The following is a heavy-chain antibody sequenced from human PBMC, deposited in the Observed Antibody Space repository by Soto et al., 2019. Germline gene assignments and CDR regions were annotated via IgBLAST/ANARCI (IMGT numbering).Heavy chain of an antibody. CDR3: ATEDSMNWTHDY. V-gene: IGHV4-4*02. Sequence: QVQLQESGPGVVKPSGTLSLTCVVSGGSISDTHVWSWVRQPPGKGLEWIGEIFPSGTTDYNPSLKSRVTMSLGKSRNQLSLTLNSVAAADTAVYYCATEDSMNWTHDYWGHGIVVTVSS. D-gene: IGHD1-1*01. CDR2: IFPSGTT. J-gene: IGHJ4*01. CDR1: GGSISDTHV.